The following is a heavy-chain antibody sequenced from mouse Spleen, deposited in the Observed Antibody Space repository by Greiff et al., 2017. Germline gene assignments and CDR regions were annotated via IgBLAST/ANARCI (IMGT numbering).Heavy chain of an antibody. J-gene: IGHJ3*01. CDR3: ASYVYVGFAY. V-gene: IGHV1-76*01. Sequence: QVQLQQSGAELVRPGASVKLSYKASGYTFTDYDINWVKQRPGQGLEWIARIYPGSGDTDYNEKLKGKATLTAEKSSSTAYMQLSTLTSDDSAFYSCASYVYVGFAYWGQGTLVTVSA. CDR2: IYPGSGDT. D-gene: IGHD1-2*01. CDR1: GYTFTDYD.